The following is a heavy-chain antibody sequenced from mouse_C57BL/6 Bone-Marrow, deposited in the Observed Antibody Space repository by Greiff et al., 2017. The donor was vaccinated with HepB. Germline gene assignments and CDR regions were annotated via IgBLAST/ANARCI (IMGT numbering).Heavy chain of an antibody. J-gene: IGHJ4*01. CDR1: GFSFTSYG. CDR2: ICGVGST. V-gene: IGHV2-6*01. Sequence: QVQLKQSGPGLVAPSQSLSITCTVSGFSFTSYGVDWVRQSPGKGLEWLGVICGVGSTNYKSAVKSRLSISKDNTKSQVIVKMNRLQTNDTAMYDYAISYYYGSSYEDYWDRGNSVTVSS. CDR3: AISYYYGSSYEDY. D-gene: IGHD1-1*01.